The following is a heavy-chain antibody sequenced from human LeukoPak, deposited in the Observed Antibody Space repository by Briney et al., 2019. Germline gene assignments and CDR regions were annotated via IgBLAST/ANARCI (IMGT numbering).Heavy chain of an antibody. J-gene: IGHJ5*02. V-gene: IGHV4-59*01. CDR3: ARRSSSWYVPYDPFDP. Sequence: SETLSLTCTVSGGSISSYYWSWIRQPPGKGLEWIGYIYYSGSTNYNPSLKSRVTISVDTSKNQFSLKLSSVTAADTAVYYCARRSSSWYVPYDPFDPWGQGTLVTVSS. CDR1: GGSISSYY. CDR2: IYYSGST. D-gene: IGHD6-13*01.